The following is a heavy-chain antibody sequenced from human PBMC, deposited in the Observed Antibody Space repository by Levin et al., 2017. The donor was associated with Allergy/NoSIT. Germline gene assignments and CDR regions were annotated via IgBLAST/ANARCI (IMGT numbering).Heavy chain of an antibody. CDR2: INHSGST. Sequence: PSETLSLTCAVYGGSFSGYYWSWSRQPPGKGLEWIGEINHSGSTNYNPSLKSRVTISVDTSKNQFSLKLSSVAAADTAVYYCARGRGFGPLSFIGMDVWGQGTTVTVSS. J-gene: IGHJ6*02. CDR3: ARGRGFGPLSFIGMDV. D-gene: IGHD3-3*01. V-gene: IGHV4-34*01. CDR1: GGSFSGYY.